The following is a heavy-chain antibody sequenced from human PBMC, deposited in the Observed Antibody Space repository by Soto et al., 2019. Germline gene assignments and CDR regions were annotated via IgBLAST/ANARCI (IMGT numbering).Heavy chain of an antibody. V-gene: IGHV1-69*01. J-gene: IGHJ6*02. D-gene: IGHD3-10*01. CDR1: GGTFSSYA. CDR2: IIPIFGTA. CDR3: GRWFAVGRKDYYYYYGMDV. Sequence: QVQLVQSGAEGKKPGSSVKVSCKASGGTFSSYAISWVRQAPGQRLEWMGGIIPIFGTANYAQKVQGRVTITADESTRTAYMELSSLRSEDTAVYYCGRWFAVGRKDYYYYYGMDVWGQGTTVTVSS.